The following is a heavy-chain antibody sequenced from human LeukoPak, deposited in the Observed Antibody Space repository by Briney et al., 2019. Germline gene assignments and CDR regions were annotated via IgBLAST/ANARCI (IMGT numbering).Heavy chain of an antibody. J-gene: IGHJ4*02. V-gene: IGHV3-23*01. CDR1: GFIFTNYA. CDR3: AEGTVLGGYDQFYFDF. Sequence: GGSLRLSCAASGFIFTNYAMSWVRQAPGKGLEWVSAVSGSGASTYYADSVKGRFTISRDNSKNTLYLQMNSLRAEDTAVYYCAEGTVLGGYDQFYFDFWGQGTLVTVSS. CDR2: VSGSGAST. D-gene: IGHD5-12*01.